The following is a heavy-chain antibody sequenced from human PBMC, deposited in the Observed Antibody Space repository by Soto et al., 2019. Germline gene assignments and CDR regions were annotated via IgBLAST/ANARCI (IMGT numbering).Heavy chain of an antibody. D-gene: IGHD5-18*01. V-gene: IGHV4-39*01. Sequence: QLQLQESGPGLVKPSETLSLTCTVSGGSISSSSYYWGWIRQPPGKGLEWIGSIYYSGSTYYNPSLKGHVPISVATSKNQFSLKLRSVTAAETAVYYCASRSGYSYGQSYFDYWGQGTLVTVSS. CDR2: IYYSGST. CDR1: GGSISSSSYY. J-gene: IGHJ4*02. CDR3: ASRSGYSYGQSYFDY.